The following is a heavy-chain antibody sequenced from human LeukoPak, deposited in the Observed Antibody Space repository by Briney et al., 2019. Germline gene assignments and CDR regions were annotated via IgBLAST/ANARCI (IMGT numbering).Heavy chain of an antibody. CDR3: AKTTTGYSSGRYPGWPVDY. D-gene: IGHD6-19*01. V-gene: IGHV3-23*01. J-gene: IGHJ4*02. CDR1: GFTFSSYA. CDR2: ISGSGGGT. Sequence: QSGGSLRLSCAASGFTFSSYAVSWVRQVPGKGLEWVSAISGSGGGTYYADSVKGRFTIPRDNSKNTVYLQMSSLSTEDTAVYHCAKTTTGYSSGRYPGWPVDYWGQGTLVSVSS.